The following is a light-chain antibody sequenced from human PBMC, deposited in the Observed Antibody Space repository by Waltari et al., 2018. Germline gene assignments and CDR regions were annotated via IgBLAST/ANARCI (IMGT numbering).Light chain of an antibody. CDR3: CSYVGGSTWV. CDR1: SGIGSYDL. J-gene: IGLJ3*02. CDR2: EVT. Sequence: QSALTQPASVSGSPGQSITISCSGTSGIGSYDLVSWYQQYPDKAPKLVIYEVTKRPSGVSDRFSGSKSGHTASLTISGLLLEDEADYYCCSYVGGSTWVFGGGTKLTVL. V-gene: IGLV2-23*02.